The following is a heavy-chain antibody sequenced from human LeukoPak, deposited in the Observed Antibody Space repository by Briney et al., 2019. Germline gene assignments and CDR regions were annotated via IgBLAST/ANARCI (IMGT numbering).Heavy chain of an antibody. J-gene: IGHJ4*02. V-gene: IGHV4-59*01. CDR2: IYYSGST. CDR1: GGSISLYY. D-gene: IGHD5-18*01. Sequence: SETLSLTCTVSGGSISLYYWSWIRQPPGKGLEWIGYIYYSGSTNYNPSLKSQVTISVDTSKNHFSLKLSSVTAADTAVYYCARHRGGCSYGIFDSWGQGTLVTVSS. CDR3: ARHRGGCSYGIFDS.